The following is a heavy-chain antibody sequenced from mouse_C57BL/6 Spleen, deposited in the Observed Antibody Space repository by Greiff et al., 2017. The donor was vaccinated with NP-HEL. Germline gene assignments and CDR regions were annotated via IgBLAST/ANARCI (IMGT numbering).Heavy chain of an antibody. V-gene: IGHV1-75*01. CDR2: IFPGSGST. D-gene: IGHD1-1*01. CDR1: GYTFTDYY. CDR3: ARVGDYYGSSPYYAMDY. J-gene: IGHJ4*01. Sequence: QVQLQQSGPELVKPGASVKISCKASGYTFTDYYINWVKQRPGQGLEWIGWIFPGSGSTYYNEQFKGKATFTVANSSSTAYMLLSSLTSEDSAVYFCARVGDYYGSSPYYAMDYWGQGTSVTVSS.